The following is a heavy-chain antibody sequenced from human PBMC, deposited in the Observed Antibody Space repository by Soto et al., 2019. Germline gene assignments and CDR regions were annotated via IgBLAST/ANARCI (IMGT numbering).Heavy chain of an antibody. D-gene: IGHD3-16*01. CDR2: INPKSDGT. Sequence: QVQLLQSGAEVKKPGASVRVSCKASGYIFTDYLIYWVRQVPGQGLEWMGRINPKSDGTALAQSFQGRVSMAKDTSMSAIFLEVYNLRSDDTAVYFCARGEATDCSTGVCPFNYNYPLDVWGQGTAVTV. CDR1: GYIFTDYL. V-gene: IGHV1-2*02. J-gene: IGHJ6*02. CDR3: ARGEATDCSTGVCPFNYNYPLDV.